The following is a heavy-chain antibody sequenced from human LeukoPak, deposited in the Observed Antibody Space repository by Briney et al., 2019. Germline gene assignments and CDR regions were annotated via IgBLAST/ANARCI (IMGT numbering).Heavy chain of an antibody. CDR1: GFTFSSYS. CDR2: ISSSSSYI. Sequence: GGALRLSCAASGFTFSSYSMNWVRQAPGKGLEWVSSISSSSSYIYYADSVKGRFTISRDNAKNSLYLQMNSLRAEDTAVYYCAREGCSSTSCYWEDAFDIWGQGTMVTVSS. D-gene: IGHD2-2*01. J-gene: IGHJ3*02. CDR3: AREGCSSTSCYWEDAFDI. V-gene: IGHV3-21*01.